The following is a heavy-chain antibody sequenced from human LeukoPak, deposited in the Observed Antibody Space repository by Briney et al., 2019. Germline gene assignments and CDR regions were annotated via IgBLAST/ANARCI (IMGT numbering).Heavy chain of an antibody. V-gene: IGHV1-69*05. CDR3: ARGGAGRRRSGSYYYYYYMDV. J-gene: IGHJ6*03. Sequence: ASVKVSCKASGGTFSSYAISWVRQAPGQGLEWMGGIIPIFGTANYAQKFQGRVTITTDESTSTAYMELSSLRSEDTAVYYCARGGAGRRRSGSYYYYYYMDVWGKGTTVTVSS. D-gene: IGHD1-26*01. CDR2: IIPIFGTA. CDR1: GGTFSSYA.